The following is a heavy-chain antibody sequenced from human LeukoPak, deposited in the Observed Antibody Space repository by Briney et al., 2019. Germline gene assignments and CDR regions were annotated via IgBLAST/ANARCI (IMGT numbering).Heavy chain of an antibody. Sequence: GGSLRLSCTASGFTFSSYWMHWVRQAPGKGLVWVSRINNDGSSTNSADSVKGRFTISRDNAKNTLYLQMNSLRAEDTAVYYCARGMRDYWGQGTLVTVSS. J-gene: IGHJ4*02. V-gene: IGHV3-74*01. CDR1: GFTFSSYW. CDR2: INNDGSST. CDR3: ARGMRDY.